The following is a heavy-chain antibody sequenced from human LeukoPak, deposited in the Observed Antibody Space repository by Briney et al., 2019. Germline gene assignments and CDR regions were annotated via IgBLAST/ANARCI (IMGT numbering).Heavy chain of an antibody. CDR2: VNPNSGGT. Sequence: ASVKVSCKASGYTFTGYYMLWVRQAPGQGLEWMGWVNPNSGGTNYAQKFQGRVTMTRDTSISTAYMELSRLRSDDTAVYYCARRKQWLDVTPLDPWGQGTLVTVSS. CDR1: GYTFTGYY. J-gene: IGHJ5*02. V-gene: IGHV1-2*02. D-gene: IGHD6-19*01. CDR3: ARRKQWLDVTPLDP.